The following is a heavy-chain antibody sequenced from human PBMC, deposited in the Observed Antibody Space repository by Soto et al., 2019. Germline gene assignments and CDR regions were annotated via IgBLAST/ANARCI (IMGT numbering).Heavy chain of an antibody. Sequence: QVQLVQSGAEVRQPVSSVKVSCKSSGGTFSSYAISWVRRAPGQGLEWMGGIVPIVDTSTYAQKFQGRVTITADESTSTVYMELSSLRSDDTAVYYCVRVVAIPGYPDNWGQGTLVTVSS. J-gene: IGHJ4*02. D-gene: IGHD5-12*01. CDR2: IVPIVDTS. CDR3: VRVVAIPGYPDN. CDR1: GGTFSSYA. V-gene: IGHV1-69*12.